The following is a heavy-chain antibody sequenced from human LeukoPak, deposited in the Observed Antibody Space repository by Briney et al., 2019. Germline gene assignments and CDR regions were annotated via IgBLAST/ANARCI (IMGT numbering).Heavy chain of an antibody. D-gene: IGHD3-22*01. Sequence: SETLSLTCAVSGGSISSGGYSWSWIRRPPGKGLEWIGYIYHSGSTYYNPSLKSRVTISVDRSKNQFSLKLSSVTAADTAVYYCARADSSGYYEVDYWGQGTLVTVSS. CDR3: ARADSSGYYEVDY. J-gene: IGHJ4*02. V-gene: IGHV4-30-2*01. CDR1: GGSISSGGYS. CDR2: IYHSGST.